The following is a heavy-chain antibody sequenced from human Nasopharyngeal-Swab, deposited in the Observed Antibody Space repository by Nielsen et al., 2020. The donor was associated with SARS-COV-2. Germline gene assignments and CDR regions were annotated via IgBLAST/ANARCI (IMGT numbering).Heavy chain of an antibody. J-gene: IGHJ6*02. CDR3: ARDADSGSYAPVGMDV. V-gene: IGHV3-7*01. Sequence: WIRQPPGKGLEWVANIKQDGSGKYYVDSVKGRFTIFRDNAKNSLYLQMNSLRAEDTAVYYCARDADSGSYAPVGMDVWGQGTTVTVSS. CDR2: IKQDGSGK. D-gene: IGHD1-26*01.